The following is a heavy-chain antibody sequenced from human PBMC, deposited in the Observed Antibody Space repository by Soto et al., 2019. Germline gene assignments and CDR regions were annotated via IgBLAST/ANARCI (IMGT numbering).Heavy chain of an antibody. Sequence: QVQLQQWGAGLLKPSETLSLTCAVYGGSFSGYYWSWIRQPPAKGLEWIGEINHSGSTNYNPSLKSRVTISVDTSKIQFSLKLSSVTAADTAVYYCASARKYYGSGSYPKYYFDYWGQGTLVTVSS. D-gene: IGHD3-10*01. CDR2: INHSGST. CDR1: GGSFSGYY. J-gene: IGHJ4*02. V-gene: IGHV4-34*01. CDR3: ASARKYYGSGSYPKYYFDY.